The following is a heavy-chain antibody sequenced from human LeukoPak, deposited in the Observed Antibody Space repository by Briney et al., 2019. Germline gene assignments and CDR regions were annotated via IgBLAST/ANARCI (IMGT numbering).Heavy chain of an antibody. D-gene: IGHD2-8*02. CDR2: ISYDGSNK. CDR3: ARDILDAFDI. J-gene: IGHJ3*02. V-gene: IGHV3-30-3*01. CDR1: GFTFSSYA. Sequence: GRSLRLSCAASGFTFSSYAMHWVRQAPGKGLEWVAVISYDGSNKYHADSVKGRFTISRDNAKNSLYLQMNSLRAEDTAVYYCARDILDAFDIWGQGTMVTVSS.